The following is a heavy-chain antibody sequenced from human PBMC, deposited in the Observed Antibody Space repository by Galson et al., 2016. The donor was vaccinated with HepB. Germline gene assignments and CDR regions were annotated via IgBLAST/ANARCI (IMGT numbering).Heavy chain of an antibody. J-gene: IGHJ4*02. Sequence: SLRLSCAASGFTFSRYTMNWVRQTPGKGLEWVSSITSGSDYIYEAHSVKGRFTISRDDAKNSLYLQMNSLRAEDTAVYFCARVTGYSFDNWGQGTLVTVPS. CDR1: GFTFSRYT. V-gene: IGHV3-21*01. D-gene: IGHD5-24*01. CDR2: ITSGSDYI. CDR3: ARVTGYSFDN.